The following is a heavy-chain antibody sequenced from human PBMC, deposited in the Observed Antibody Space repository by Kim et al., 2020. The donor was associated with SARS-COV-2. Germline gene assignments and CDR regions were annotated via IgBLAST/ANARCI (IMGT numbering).Heavy chain of an antibody. D-gene: IGHD5-12*01. CDR1: GYTFTDYY. CDR2: ISPKSGGT. J-gene: IGHJ2*01. Sequence: ASVKVSCKASGYTFTDYYMHWVRQAPGQGLEWMGWISPKSGGTNYAQKFQGRVTMTRDRSISTAYMELSRLTSDDTAMYYCACWGGFDSSPFWGRGTLVTVSS. V-gene: IGHV1-2*02. CDR3: ACWGGFDSSPF.